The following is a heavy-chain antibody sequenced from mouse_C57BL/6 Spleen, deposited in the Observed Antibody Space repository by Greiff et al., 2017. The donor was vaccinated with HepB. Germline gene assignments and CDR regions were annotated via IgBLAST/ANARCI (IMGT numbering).Heavy chain of an antibody. J-gene: IGHJ1*03. V-gene: IGHV1-53*01. Sequence: QVQLQQPGTELVKPGASVKLSCKASGYTFTSYWMHWVKQRPGQGLEWIGNINPSNGGTNYNEKFKSKATLTVDKSSSTAYMQLSSLTSEDSAVYYCAREVGYSIYWYFDVWGTGTTVTVSS. D-gene: IGHD2-5*01. CDR3: AREVGYSIYWYFDV. CDR2: INPSNGGT. CDR1: GYTFTSYW.